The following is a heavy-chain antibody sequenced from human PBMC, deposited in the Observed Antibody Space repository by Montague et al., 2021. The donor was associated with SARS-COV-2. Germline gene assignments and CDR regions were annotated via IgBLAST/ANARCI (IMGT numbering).Heavy chain of an antibody. J-gene: IGHJ5*02. CDR3: ARDPRVVVAATFNNWFNL. Sequence: SETLSLTCTVSGGSISSSSYYWGWIRQPPGKGLEWIGSIYYSGSTYYNPSLKSRVTISVDTSKNQFSLKLSSVTAADTAVYYCARDPRVVVAATFNNWFNLWGQGTLVTVSS. CDR2: IYYSGST. D-gene: IGHD2-15*01. CDR1: GGSISSSSYY. V-gene: IGHV4-39*07.